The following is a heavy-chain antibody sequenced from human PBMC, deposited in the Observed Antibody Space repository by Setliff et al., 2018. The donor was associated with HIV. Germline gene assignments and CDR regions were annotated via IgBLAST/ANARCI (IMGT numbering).Heavy chain of an antibody. Sequence: ASVKVSCKASGYTFTGYYMHWVRQAPGQGLEWMGWINPHSGDTNYAQKFQDRVTMTRDTSVNIAYMQLSRLRSDDTAVYYCARANFLGGSSTSCPVHYWGQGTLVTVSS. CDR1: GYTFTGYY. CDR2: INPHSGDT. CDR3: ARANFLGGSSTSCPVHY. D-gene: IGHD2-2*01. V-gene: IGHV1-2*02. J-gene: IGHJ4*02.